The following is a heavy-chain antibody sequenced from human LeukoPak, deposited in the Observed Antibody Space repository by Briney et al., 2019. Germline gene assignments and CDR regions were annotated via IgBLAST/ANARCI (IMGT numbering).Heavy chain of an antibody. J-gene: IGHJ4*02. CDR2: INHSGST. V-gene: IGHV4-34*01. CDR3: ARGYDSSGYWDY. Sequence: SETLSLTCAVYGGSFSGYYWSWIRQPPGKGLEWIGEINHSGSTNYNPSLKSRVTISVDTSKNQFSLKLSSVTAADTTVYYCARGYDSSGYWDYWGQGTLVTVSS. D-gene: IGHD3-22*01. CDR1: GGSFSGYY.